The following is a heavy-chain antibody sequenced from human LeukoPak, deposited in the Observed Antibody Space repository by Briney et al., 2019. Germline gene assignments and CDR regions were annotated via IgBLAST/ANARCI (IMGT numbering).Heavy chain of an antibody. CDR1: GFTVSSNY. J-gene: IGHJ5*02. Sequence: PGGSLRLSCAASGFTVSSNYMSWVRQAPGKGLEWVSVIYSGGSTYYADSVKGRFTISRDNSKNTLYLQMNSLRAEDTAVYYCAREDYYGSGSYCFDPWAREPWSPSPQ. D-gene: IGHD3-10*01. CDR2: IYSGGST. V-gene: IGHV3-53*01. CDR3: AREDYYGSGSYCFDP.